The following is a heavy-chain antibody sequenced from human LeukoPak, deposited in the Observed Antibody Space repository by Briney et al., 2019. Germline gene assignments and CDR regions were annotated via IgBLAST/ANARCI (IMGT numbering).Heavy chain of an antibody. CDR3: ARETKSAAILDY. V-gene: IGHV3-11*04. J-gene: IGHJ4*02. CDR1: GFTFSDYY. Sequence: GGSLRLSCAASGFTFSDYYKSWIRQAPWKGLEWVSYISSSGSTIYYADSVKGRFTISRDNAKNSLYLQMNSLRAEDTAVYYCARETKSAAILDYWGQGTLVTVSS. CDR2: ISSSGSTI. D-gene: IGHD2-2*02.